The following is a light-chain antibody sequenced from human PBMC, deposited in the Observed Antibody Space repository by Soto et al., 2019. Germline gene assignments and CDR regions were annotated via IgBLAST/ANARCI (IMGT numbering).Light chain of an antibody. V-gene: IGKV3-15*01. CDR3: QQYNNWPPWT. J-gene: IGKJ1*01. Sequence: PGERASLSCRASQSVSSYLAWCQQKPGQAPRLLIYGASTRATGIPARFSGSGSGTEFTLTISSLQSEDFAVYYCQQYNNWPPWTFGQGTKVDIK. CDR2: GAS. CDR1: QSVSSY.